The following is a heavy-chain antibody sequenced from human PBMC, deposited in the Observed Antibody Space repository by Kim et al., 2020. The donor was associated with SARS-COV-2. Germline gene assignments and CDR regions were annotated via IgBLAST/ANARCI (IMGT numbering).Heavy chain of an antibody. Sequence: GGSLRLSCVASGFTFSNSWMHWGRQAPGKGLVWLSAINPDGTVTSLAESVRGRFTISRDNAKNMLFLQMNSLTAEDTAIYYCSHVLAYWGQGTLVTVSS. CDR3: SHVLAY. V-gene: IGHV3-74*01. CDR1: GFTFSNSW. CDR2: INPDGTVT. J-gene: IGHJ4*02.